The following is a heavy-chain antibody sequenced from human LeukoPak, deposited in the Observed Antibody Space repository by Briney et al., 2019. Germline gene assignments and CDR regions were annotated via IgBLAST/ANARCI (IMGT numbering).Heavy chain of an antibody. CDR1: GGSISSYY. CDR3: ARDLAAGYYDSSGYYYYYYYYMDV. V-gene: IGHV4-59*01. Sequence: SETLSLTCTVSGGSISSYYWSWIRQPPGKGLEWIGYIYYSGSTNYNPSLKSRVTISVDTSKNQFSLKLGSVTAADTAVYYCARDLAAGYYDSSGYYYYYYYYMDVWGKGTTVTVSS. D-gene: IGHD3-22*01. CDR2: IYYSGST. J-gene: IGHJ6*03.